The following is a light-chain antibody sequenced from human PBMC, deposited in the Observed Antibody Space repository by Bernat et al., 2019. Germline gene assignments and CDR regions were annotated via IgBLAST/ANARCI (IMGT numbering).Light chain of an antibody. CDR3: LQDYDYPRT. Sequence: AIQMTQSPSSLSASIGDRVTITCRASQAIRNDLGWFQQKPGKAPKLLIYAASTLHSGVPSRFSGSGSGTDFTLPISSLQPEDFATYYCLQDYDYPRTFGQGTKVEIK. CDR2: AAS. J-gene: IGKJ1*01. V-gene: IGKV1-6*01. CDR1: QAIRND.